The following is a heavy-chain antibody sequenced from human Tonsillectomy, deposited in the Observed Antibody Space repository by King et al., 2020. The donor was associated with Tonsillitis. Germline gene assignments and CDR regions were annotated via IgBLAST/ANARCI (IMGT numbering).Heavy chain of an antibody. CDR1: GYTFTSND. J-gene: IGHJ4*02. D-gene: IGHD2-15*01. CDR2: MNPNSGNT. V-gene: IGHV1-8*01. Sequence: GQLVQSGAEVKKPGASVTVSCKASGYTFTSNDINWVRQATGQGLEWMGWMNPNSGNTGYAQKFQGRVTMTTNTSISTAYMELTDLTSEDTAVYFCARGEGLCSGGFCYRDYWGQGTLVTVSS. CDR3: ARGEGLCSGGFCYRDY.